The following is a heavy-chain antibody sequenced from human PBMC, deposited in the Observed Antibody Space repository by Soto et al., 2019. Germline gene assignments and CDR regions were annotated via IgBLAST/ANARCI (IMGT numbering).Heavy chain of an antibody. D-gene: IGHD2-21*02. J-gene: IGHJ4*02. Sequence: ASVKVCCKTPVYTFTSYNIQWVRQAPGQRLEWMGRINVSGGSTSYAQKFQGRITITRDTPTGTAYMELSSLRSEDTAVYYCAAELYLGGDCCHFDYWGQGTLVTVS. CDR2: INVSGGST. CDR3: AAELYLGGDCCHFDY. CDR1: VYTFTSYN. V-gene: IGHV1-46*01.